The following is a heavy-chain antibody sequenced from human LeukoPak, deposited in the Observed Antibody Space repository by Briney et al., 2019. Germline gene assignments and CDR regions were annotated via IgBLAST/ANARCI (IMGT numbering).Heavy chain of an antibody. CDR1: GFTFGDYS. V-gene: IGHV3-49*03. CDR2: IRSKAYGGTA. CDR3: TREIRYFDWFQADY. J-gene: IGHJ4*02. Sequence: GGSLRLSCTASGFTFGDYSVSWFRQAPGKGLEWVGFIRSKAYGGTAEYAASVKGTITISRDDSKSVAYLQMHSLKNEDTAVYYCTREIRYFDWFQADYWGQGTLVTVSS. D-gene: IGHD3-9*01.